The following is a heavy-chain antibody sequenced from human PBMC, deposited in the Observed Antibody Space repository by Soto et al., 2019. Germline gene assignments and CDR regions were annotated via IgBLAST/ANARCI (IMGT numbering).Heavy chain of an antibody. CDR1: GGSISSGGYY. V-gene: IGHV4-31*03. CDR2: IYYSGST. CDR3: ARDSGSSSRMVWFDP. Sequence: SETLSLTCTVSGGSISSGGYYWSWIRQHPGKGLEWIGYIYYSGSTYYNPSLKSRVTISVDTSKNQFSLKLSSVTAADTAVYYCARDSGSSSRMVWFDPWGQGTLVTVSS. D-gene: IGHD6-13*01. J-gene: IGHJ5*02.